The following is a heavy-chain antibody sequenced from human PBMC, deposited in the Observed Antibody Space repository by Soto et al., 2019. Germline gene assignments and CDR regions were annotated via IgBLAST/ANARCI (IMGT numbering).Heavy chain of an antibody. D-gene: IGHD1-7*01. CDR1: GFTFSTYW. Sequence: EVQLVESGGGLVQPGGSLRLSCAASGFTFSTYWRHWVRQPPGKGLVWVSRINNDGSNTAYADPVEGRFTISRDNAQSTLYLQMNSLSAEDTAVYYCARDPMIGTTGYGLDVWGQGTTVSVSS. V-gene: IGHV3-74*01. CDR2: INNDGSNT. CDR3: ARDPMIGTTGYGLDV. J-gene: IGHJ6*02.